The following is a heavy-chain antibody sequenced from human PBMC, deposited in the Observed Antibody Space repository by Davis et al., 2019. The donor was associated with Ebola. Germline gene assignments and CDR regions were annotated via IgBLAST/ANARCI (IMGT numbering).Heavy chain of an antibody. CDR1: GYTSSSYR. V-gene: IGHV1-18*01. CDR3: SRRRNDAFDI. CDR2: ISGYSGHT. J-gene: IGHJ3*02. Sequence: ASVPLSRKASGYTSSSYRITWVRQAPGQGLEWMGWISGYSGHTKSAQSLHDRVTMTTDTSTSTAYMELRSLRTHDTAVQYCSRRRNDAFDIWGQGTMVSVSS.